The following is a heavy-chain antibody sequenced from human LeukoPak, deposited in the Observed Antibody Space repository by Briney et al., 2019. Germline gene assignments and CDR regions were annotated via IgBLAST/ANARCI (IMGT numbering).Heavy chain of an antibody. D-gene: IGHD2-2*01. CDR3: ARESRYCSSTSCSLFDY. Sequence: VASVKVSCKASGYTFTSYGISWVRQAPGQGLEWMGWISAYNGNTNYAQKLQGRVTMTTDTSTSTAYMELRSLRSDDTAVYYSARESRYCSSTSCSLFDYWGQGTLVTVSS. V-gene: IGHV1-18*01. J-gene: IGHJ4*02. CDR1: GYTFTSYG. CDR2: ISAYNGNT.